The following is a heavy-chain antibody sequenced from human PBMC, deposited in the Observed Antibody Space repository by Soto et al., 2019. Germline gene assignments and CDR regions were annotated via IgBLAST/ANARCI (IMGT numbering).Heavy chain of an antibody. Sequence: ASVKVSCKASGYTFTSYYMHWVRQAPGQGLEWMGIINPSGGSTSYAQKFQGRVTMTRDTSTSTVYMELSSLRSEDTAVYYCAREGVGGELRRLNWFDPWGQGTLVTVSS. CDR1: GYTFTSYY. V-gene: IGHV1-46*01. D-gene: IGHD1-26*01. CDR2: INPSGGST. J-gene: IGHJ5*02. CDR3: AREGVGGELRRLNWFDP.